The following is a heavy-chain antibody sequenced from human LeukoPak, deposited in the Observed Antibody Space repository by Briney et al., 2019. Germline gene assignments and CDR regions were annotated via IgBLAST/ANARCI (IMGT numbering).Heavy chain of an antibody. CDR1: GFTFRSHA. CDR2: IYENGGTT. J-gene: IGHJ4*02. CDR3: AKDFRIGYSAHFDY. V-gene: IGHV3-23*01. D-gene: IGHD2-21*01. Sequence: GGSLRLSCVGSGFTFRSHAMSWVRQAPEKGLEFVSGIYENGGTTYYADSVKGRFSISRDNSKNTLYLQMDSLRGEDTAVYYCAKDFRIGYSAHFDYWGQGALVTVSA.